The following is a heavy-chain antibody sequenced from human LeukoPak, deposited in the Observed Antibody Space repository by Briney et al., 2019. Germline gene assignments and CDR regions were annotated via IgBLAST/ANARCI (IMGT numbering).Heavy chain of an antibody. J-gene: IGHJ4*02. V-gene: IGHV3-30*02. CDR1: GFTFSSYG. CDR2: IRYDGSNK. Sequence: GGSLRLSCAASGFTFSSYGMHWVRQAPGKGLEWVAFIRYDGSNKYYADSVKGRFTISRDNSKNTLYLQMNSLRAEDTAVYYCAKEYYGPTYYGFWPGDYWGQGTLVTVSS. CDR3: AKEYYGPTYYGFWPGDY. D-gene: IGHD3-3*01.